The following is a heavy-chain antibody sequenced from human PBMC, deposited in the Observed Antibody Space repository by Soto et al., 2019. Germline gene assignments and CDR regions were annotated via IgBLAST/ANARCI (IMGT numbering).Heavy chain of an antibody. CDR2: IYYSGST. D-gene: IGHD2-2*01. CDR3: ARLVVVPAAIRPNYYNYMDV. CDR1: GGSISSGGYY. J-gene: IGHJ6*03. V-gene: IGHV4-31*03. Sequence: SETLSLTCTVSGGSISSGGYYWSWIRQHPGKGLEWIGYIYYSGSTYYNPSLKSRVTISVDTSKNQFSLKLSSVTAADTAVYYCARLVVVPAAIRPNYYNYMDVWGKRTTVTVSS.